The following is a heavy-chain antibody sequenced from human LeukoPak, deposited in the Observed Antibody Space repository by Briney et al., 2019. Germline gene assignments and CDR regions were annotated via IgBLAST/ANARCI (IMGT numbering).Heavy chain of an antibody. J-gene: IGHJ4*02. CDR2: IKTDGSST. CDR1: GFTFSSYS. D-gene: IGHD1-7*01. Sequence: GGSLRLSCAASGFTFSSYSMNWVRQAPGKGLVWVSRIKTDGSSTAYADSVKGRFTISRGNAKNTLYLQMNSLRAEDTAVYYCASYNWNFLTDYWGQGTLVTVSS. CDR3: ASYNWNFLTDY. V-gene: IGHV3-74*01.